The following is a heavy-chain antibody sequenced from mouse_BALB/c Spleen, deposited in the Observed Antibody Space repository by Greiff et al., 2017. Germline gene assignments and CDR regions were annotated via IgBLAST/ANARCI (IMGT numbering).Heavy chain of an antibody. V-gene: IGHV1-12*01. CDR2: IYPGNGDT. CDR1: GYTFTSYN. Sequence: QVQLKQPGAELVKPGASVKMSCKASGYTFTSYNMHWVKQTPGQGLEWIGAIYPGNGDTSYNQKFKGKATLTADKSSSTAYMQLSSLTSEDSAVYYCARMGNDYDEGAYYYAMDYWGQGTSVTVSS. D-gene: IGHD2-4*01. CDR3: ARMGNDYDEGAYYYAMDY. J-gene: IGHJ4*01.